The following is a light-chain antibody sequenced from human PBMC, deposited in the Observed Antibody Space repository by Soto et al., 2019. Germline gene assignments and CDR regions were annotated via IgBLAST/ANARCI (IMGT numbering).Light chain of an antibody. CDR2: DVT. V-gene: IGLV2-11*01. CDR3: CSYGGHDV. CDR1: SSDFGGYNY. Sequence: QSVLTQPRSVSGSPGQSVTISCTGTSSDFGGYNYASWYQQHPGNAPKLMIYDVTKRPSGVPDRFSCSKSGNTASLTISGLQAEDEADYYCCSYGGHDVFGTGTKLTVL. J-gene: IGLJ1*01.